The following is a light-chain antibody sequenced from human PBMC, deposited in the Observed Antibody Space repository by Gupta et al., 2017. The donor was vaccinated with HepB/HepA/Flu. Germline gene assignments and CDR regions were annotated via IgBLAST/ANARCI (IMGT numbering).Light chain of an antibody. V-gene: IGLV1-36*01. CDR1: SSNIGNNA. J-gene: IGLJ2*01. Sequence: SVLTHPPSVSGSPRQRVTISCSGSSSNIGNNAVHWYQQLPGKSPKLLIYYDDLLPSGVSDRFSGSRSGTSASLAISGLQSEDEAEYYCAAWDDSLIGLVFGGGTKLTVL. CDR3: AAWDDSLIGLV. CDR2: YDD.